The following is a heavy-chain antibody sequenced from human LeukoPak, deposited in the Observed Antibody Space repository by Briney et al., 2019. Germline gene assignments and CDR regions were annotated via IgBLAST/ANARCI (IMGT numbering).Heavy chain of an antibody. V-gene: IGHV1-2*02. CDR3: ARVGGYEAPFDY. CDR1: GYTFTGYY. D-gene: IGHD5-12*01. CDR2: INPNSGGT. Sequence: ASVKVSCKASGYTFTGYYMHWVRQAPGQGLEWMGWINPNSGGTNYAQKFQGRVTMTRDTSISIAYMELSRLRSDDTAVYYCARVGGYEAPFDYWGQGTLVTVSS. J-gene: IGHJ4*02.